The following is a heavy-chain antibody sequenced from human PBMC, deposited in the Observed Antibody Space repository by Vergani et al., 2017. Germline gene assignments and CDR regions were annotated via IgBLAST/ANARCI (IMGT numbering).Heavy chain of an antibody. CDR2: IYTSGST. CDR3: ARSVPAGWFDP. D-gene: IGHD2-2*01. J-gene: IGHJ5*02. V-gene: IGHV4-4*07. CDR1: GGSMSGYY. Sequence: QVRLQESGPGLVKPSETLSLTCSVSGGSMSGYYWSWIRQPPGKELEWIGRIYTSGSTNYNPSLKSRVTMSVDTSKNQFSLKLSSVTAADTAVYYCARSVPAGWFDPWGQGTLVTVSS.